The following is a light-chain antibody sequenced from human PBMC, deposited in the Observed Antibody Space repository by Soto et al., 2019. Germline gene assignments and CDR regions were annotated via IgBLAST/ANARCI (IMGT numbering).Light chain of an antibody. CDR3: SSYTSSSTLAV. Sequence: GRTAPASVSGSAGQAITMSGTGTSSDGGGYNYVSWYQQHPGKAPKLMIYEVSNRPSGVSNRFSGSKSGNTASLTISGLQAEDEADYYCSSYTSSSTLAVFGTGTKVTV. J-gene: IGLJ1*01. CDR2: EVS. CDR1: SSDGGGYNY. V-gene: IGLV2-14*01.